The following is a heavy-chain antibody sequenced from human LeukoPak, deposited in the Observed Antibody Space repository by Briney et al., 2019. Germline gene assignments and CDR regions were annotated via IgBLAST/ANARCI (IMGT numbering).Heavy chain of an antibody. Sequence: ASVKVSCKASGYTSTGYYMHWVRQAPGQGLEWMGWINPNSGGTNYAQKFQGRVTMTRDTSISTAYMELSRLRSDDTAVYYCARNHCSSTSCYNYYYMDVWGKGTTVTVSS. D-gene: IGHD2-2*02. CDR3: ARNHCSSTSCYNYYYMDV. CDR1: GYTSTGYY. CDR2: INPNSGGT. J-gene: IGHJ6*03. V-gene: IGHV1-2*02.